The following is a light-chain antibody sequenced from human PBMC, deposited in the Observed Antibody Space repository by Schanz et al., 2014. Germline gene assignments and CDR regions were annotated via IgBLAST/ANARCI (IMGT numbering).Light chain of an antibody. CDR3: SSYGGSHNYV. CDR1: SSDVGNYNF. J-gene: IGLJ1*01. CDR2: EVS. V-gene: IGLV2-8*01. Sequence: QSVLTQPPSASGSPGQSVTISCTGTSSDVGNYNFVSWYQHHPGKAPKLMIYEVSKRPSGVPDRFSGSKSGNTASLTVSGLQAEDEADYYCSSYGGSHNYVFGTGTKLTVL.